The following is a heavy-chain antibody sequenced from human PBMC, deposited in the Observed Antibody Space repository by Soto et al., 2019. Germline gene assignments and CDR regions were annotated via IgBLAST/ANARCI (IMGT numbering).Heavy chain of an antibody. CDR1: GFIFSDHF. CDR3: TRSGRDGTTWSDDAFDI. D-gene: IGHD3-10*01. V-gene: IGHV3-72*01. CDR2: LRNRAKGYTT. Sequence: EVQLVESGGGLVQPGGSLRLSCAASGFIFSDHFMDWARQAPGKGLEWVGRLRNRAKGYTTQYAASVEGRFTISGHESTNSRYLQMNNLKIDDTAVYYCTRSGRDGTTWSDDAFDIWGQGTMVTVSS. J-gene: IGHJ3*02.